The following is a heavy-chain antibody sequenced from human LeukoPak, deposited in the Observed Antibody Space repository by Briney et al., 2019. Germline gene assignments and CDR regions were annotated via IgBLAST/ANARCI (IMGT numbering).Heavy chain of an antibody. Sequence: GASVKVSCKASGYTFTSYDINWVRQATGQGLEWMGWMNPNSGNTGYAQKFQGRVTITRNTSISTAYMELSSLRSEDTAVYYCARGPLEYSSSSWYYYYYMDVWGKGTTVTVSS. D-gene: IGHD6-6*01. J-gene: IGHJ6*03. CDR1: GYTFTSYD. CDR3: ARGPLEYSSSSWYYYYYMDV. V-gene: IGHV1-8*03. CDR2: MNPNSGNT.